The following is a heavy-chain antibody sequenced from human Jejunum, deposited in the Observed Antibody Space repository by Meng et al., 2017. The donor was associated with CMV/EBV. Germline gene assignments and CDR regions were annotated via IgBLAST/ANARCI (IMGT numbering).Heavy chain of an antibody. J-gene: IGHJ4*02. CDR1: GFTVSSNY. CDR2: IYSDGST. D-gene: IGHD2-21*02. Sequence: SGFTVSSNYMSWVRQAPGKGLQWVSVIYSDGSTFYAESVKGRFTISRDNSKNTLYLQMNSLRAEDTALYYCAKDSVVVSGSRGSFDYWGQGTLVTVSS. V-gene: IGHV3-53*01. CDR3: AKDSVVVSGSRGSFDY.